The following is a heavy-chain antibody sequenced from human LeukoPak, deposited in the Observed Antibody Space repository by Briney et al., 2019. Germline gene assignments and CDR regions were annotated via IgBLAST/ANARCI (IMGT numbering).Heavy chain of an antibody. CDR2: TYYRSKWYN. Sequence: SQTLSLTCAISGDSVSNNRAAWNWIRQSPSRGLEWLGRTYYRSKWYNDYAVSVKSRITINPDTSRNQFSLQLNSVTAEDTAVYYCARGIDGYSLLLPLSDYWGQGTLVTVSS. V-gene: IGHV6-1*01. CDR1: GDSVSNNRAA. CDR3: ARGIDGYSLLLPLSDY. D-gene: IGHD3-16*01. J-gene: IGHJ4*02.